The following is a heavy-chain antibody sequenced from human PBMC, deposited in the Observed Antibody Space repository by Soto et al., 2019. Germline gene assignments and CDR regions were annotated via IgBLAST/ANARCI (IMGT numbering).Heavy chain of an antibody. V-gene: IGHV3-74*01. CDR3: AKADSDGSDTPFDH. CDR1: GFTFSSYW. CDR2: INSDGSIT. Sequence: PVGSLRLSCAVSGFTFSSYWIHWVRQAPGKGLVWVSRINSDGSITTYADSVKGRFTISRDNAKNTLYLQMNSLRAEDTAVYYCAKADSDGSDTPFDHWGQGTLVTVSS. D-gene: IGHD5-18*01. J-gene: IGHJ4*02.